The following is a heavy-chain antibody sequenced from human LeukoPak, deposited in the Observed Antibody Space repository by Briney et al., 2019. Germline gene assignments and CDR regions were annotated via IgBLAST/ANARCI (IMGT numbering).Heavy chain of an antibody. CDR3: ARQKRRSGYSTHNWFDP. CDR2: IYYSGST. J-gene: IGHJ5*02. Sequence: SETLSLTCTVSGDSASSSSYYLGWIRQPPGKGLEWNGSIYYSGSTYYNPSLKSRVTISVDASKNQFSLKLSSVTAADTAVYYCARQKRRSGYSTHNWFDPWGQGTLVTVSS. V-gene: IGHV4-39*01. D-gene: IGHD3-22*01. CDR1: GDSASSSSYY.